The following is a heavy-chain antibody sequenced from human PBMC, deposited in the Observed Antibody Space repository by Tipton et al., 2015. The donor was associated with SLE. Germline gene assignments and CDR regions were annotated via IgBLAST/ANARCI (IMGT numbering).Heavy chain of an antibody. D-gene: IGHD3-16*02. CDR3: ARGPGYHNIWGSSRYTPHYSAY. Sequence: TLSLTCTVSGDSISGGGYYWSWIRQPPGKGLEYIGEINHSGSTNYNPSVKSRVTISVDTSKKQFSLKLTSVTAADTSVYYCARGPGYHNIWGSSRYTPHYSAYWAPGTLVTVSS. CDR2: INHSGST. V-gene: IGHV4-34*01. J-gene: IGHJ4*02. CDR1: GDSISGGGYY.